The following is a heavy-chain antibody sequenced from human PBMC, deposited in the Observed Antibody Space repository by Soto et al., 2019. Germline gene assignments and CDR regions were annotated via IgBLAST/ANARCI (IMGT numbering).Heavy chain of an antibody. CDR1: GGSVSSGSYH. CDR3: ERDTAAVAGFDY. J-gene: IGHJ4*02. D-gene: IGHD6-19*01. Sequence: SETLSLTCTVSGGSVSSGSYHWRWIRQPPGKGLEWIGYIYYSGSTNSNPSLKSRVTISIDTSKNKFFPKLSSVTAAGTAVYYGERDTAAVAGFDYWGQGISVTVSS. CDR2: IYYSGST. V-gene: IGHV4-61*01.